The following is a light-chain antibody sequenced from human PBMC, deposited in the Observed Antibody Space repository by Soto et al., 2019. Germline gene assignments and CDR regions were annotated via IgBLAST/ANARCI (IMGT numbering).Light chain of an antibody. V-gene: IGKV1-5*01. CDR1: QSISTW. J-gene: IGKJ1*01. CDR3: RQYDFFSGT. Sequence: DIQISQSPSTLSASVGDRVTITCRASQSISTWLAWYQQKPGEAPRLLIYDASILESGVPSRFSGSGSGTEFIPTISSLQADDFATYYYRQYDFFSGTFRQVTDV. CDR2: DAS.